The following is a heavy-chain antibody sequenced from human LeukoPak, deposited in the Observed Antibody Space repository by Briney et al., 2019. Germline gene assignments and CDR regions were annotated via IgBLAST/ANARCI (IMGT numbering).Heavy chain of an antibody. V-gene: IGHV3-74*01. J-gene: IGHJ3*02. CDR3: ARDPYDGGGYAAFDI. D-gene: IGHD3-22*01. Sequence: PGGSLRLSCAASGFTFSSYWMHWVRQAPGKGLVWVSRINSDGSSTSYADSVKGRFTISRDNAKNTLYLQMNSLRAEDTALYYCARDPYDGGGYAAFDIWGQGTMVTVYS. CDR2: INSDGSST. CDR1: GFTFSSYW.